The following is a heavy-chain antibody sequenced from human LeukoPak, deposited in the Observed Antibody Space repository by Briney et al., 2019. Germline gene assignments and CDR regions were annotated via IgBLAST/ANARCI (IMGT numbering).Heavy chain of an antibody. Sequence: GGSLRLSCAASGFTFSSYAMSWVRQAPGKGLEWVSAISGSGGSTYYADSVKGRFTISRDNSKNTLYLQVNSLRAEDTAVYYCAKEQGWVAGPSYYFDYWGQGTLVTVSS. CDR1: GFTFSSYA. CDR3: AKEQGWVAGPSYYFDY. CDR2: ISGSGGST. J-gene: IGHJ4*02. V-gene: IGHV3-23*01. D-gene: IGHD6-19*01.